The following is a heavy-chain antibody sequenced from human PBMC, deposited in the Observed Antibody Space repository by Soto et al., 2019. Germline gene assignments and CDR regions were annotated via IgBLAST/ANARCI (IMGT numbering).Heavy chain of an antibody. CDR1: GGTFSNYA. CDR3: AGVGMVPCSGWYDY. V-gene: IGHV1-69*06. CDR2: IIPIFGTA. Sequence: QVQLVQSGAEVKKPGSSVKVSCKAAGGTFSNYAISWVRQAPGQALEWMGGIIPIFGTANYAQKFQGRVTITADKSTSTAYTELSSLKSEDTAVYYCAGVGMVPCSGWYDYWGQGTPVTVSS. J-gene: IGHJ4*02. D-gene: IGHD6-19*01.